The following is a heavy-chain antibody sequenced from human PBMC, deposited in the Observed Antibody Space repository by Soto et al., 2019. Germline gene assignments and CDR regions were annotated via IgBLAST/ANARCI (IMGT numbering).Heavy chain of an antibody. CDR2: ISYDGSNK. CDR3: ARDGEIATIRAAFDI. D-gene: IGHD2-21*01. Sequence: QVQLVESGGGVVQPGRSLRLSCAASGFTFSSYAMHWVRQAPGKGLEWVAVISYDGSNKYYADSVKGRFTISRDNSKNTLYLQMNSLRAEDTAVYYCARDGEIATIRAAFDIWGQGTMVTVSS. CDR1: GFTFSSYA. J-gene: IGHJ3*02. V-gene: IGHV3-30-3*01.